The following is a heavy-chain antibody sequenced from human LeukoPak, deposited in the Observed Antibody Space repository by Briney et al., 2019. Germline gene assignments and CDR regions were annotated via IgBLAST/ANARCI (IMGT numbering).Heavy chain of an antibody. CDR3: ARGIFYGGRNQYIWFDL. Sequence: SETLSLTCAVHVGPFRGVFWSWSPQAPEKGRERGGEISEMGSPNYNPSLRSRITISLDTSKSKCSLRLSSVTDADSAVYFCARGIFYGGRNQYIWFDLWGQGTLVTVSS. CDR1: VGPFRGVF. J-gene: IGHJ5*02. V-gene: IGHV4-34*01. D-gene: IGHD4-23*01. CDR2: ISEMGSP.